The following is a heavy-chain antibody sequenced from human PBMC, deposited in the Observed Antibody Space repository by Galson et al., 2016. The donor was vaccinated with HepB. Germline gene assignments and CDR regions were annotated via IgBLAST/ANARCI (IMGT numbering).Heavy chain of an antibody. CDR3: ARADTVMGTYWYFDL. J-gene: IGHJ2*01. V-gene: IGHV3-13*01. CDR1: GVTLSSYD. Sequence: SLRLSCAASGVTLSSYDVHWVRQPTGKGLEWVSGAGTAGDTYYPGSVKGRFTISRENAKNSLYLQMNSLRAGDTAVYYCARADTVMGTYWYFDLWGRGTLVTVSS. D-gene: IGHD5-18*01. CDR2: AGTAGDT.